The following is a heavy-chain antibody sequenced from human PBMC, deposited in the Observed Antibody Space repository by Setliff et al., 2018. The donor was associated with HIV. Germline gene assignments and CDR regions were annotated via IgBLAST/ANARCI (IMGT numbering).Heavy chain of an antibody. D-gene: IGHD1-1*01. V-gene: IGHV1-8*02. CDR1: GYTFTSYG. J-gene: IGHJ4*02. CDR2: MNPNSGNT. CDR3: ARGHSGNDY. Sequence: ASVKVSCKASGYTFTSYGISWVRKAPGQGLEWMGRMNPNSGNTEYAQQFQGRVTMTRNTSISTAYMELSSLRSEDTAIYYCARGHSGNDYWGQGTLVTVSS.